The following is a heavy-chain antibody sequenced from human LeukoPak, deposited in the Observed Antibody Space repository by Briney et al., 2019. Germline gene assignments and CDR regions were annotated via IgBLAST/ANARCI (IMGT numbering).Heavy chain of an antibody. J-gene: IGHJ4*02. V-gene: IGHV4-59*08. CDR3: ARLRXDXSXXXAIWFGDLLLSRFDY. CDR2: VYYSGNT. D-gene: IGHD3-10*01. CDR1: GGSVINNH. Sequence: PSETLSLTCTVSGGSVINNHWGWIRQCPGKGLEWVGSVYYSGNTNYNPSLKSRVTISVDTSQNQFSLRLSSVTSSDTAVYYCARLRXDXSXXXAIWFGDLLLSRFDYWGQGTLVTVSS.